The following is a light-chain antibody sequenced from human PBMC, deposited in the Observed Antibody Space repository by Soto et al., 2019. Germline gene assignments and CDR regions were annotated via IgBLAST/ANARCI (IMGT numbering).Light chain of an antibody. Sequence: DIQMTQSPSTLSASVGDRVTITCRASQSISSWLAWYQQKPGKAPKLLIYAASNLHPGVPSRFSGSGSGTDFTLTISSLQPDDFATYYCQHYNSYSEAFGQGTKV. CDR2: AAS. J-gene: IGKJ1*01. CDR1: QSISSW. CDR3: QHYNSYSEA. V-gene: IGKV1-5*01.